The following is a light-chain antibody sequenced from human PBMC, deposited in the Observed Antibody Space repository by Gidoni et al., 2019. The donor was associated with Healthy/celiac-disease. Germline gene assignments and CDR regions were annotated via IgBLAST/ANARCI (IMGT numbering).Light chain of an antibody. CDR1: QSVSSSY. V-gene: IGKV3-20*01. CDR3: QQYGSSPPYT. J-gene: IGKJ2*01. Sequence: IVLTQSPGTLSLSPGARATLSCMASQSVSSSYLAWYQHKPGQAPRLLIYGASSRATGIPDRFSGSGSWTDFTLTISRLEPEDFAVYYCQQYGSSPPYTFGQGTKLEIK. CDR2: GAS.